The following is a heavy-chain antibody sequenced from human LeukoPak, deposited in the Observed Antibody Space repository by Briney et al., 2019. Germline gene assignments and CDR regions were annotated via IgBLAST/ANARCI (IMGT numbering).Heavy chain of an antibody. Sequence: GGSLRLSCGASGFTFSSYAMSWVRQAPGKGLEWVSAISGSGGSTYYADSVKGRFTISRDNSKNTLYLQMNSLRAEDTAVYYCAKGPPYYDYVWGSYRLDYWGQGTLVTVSS. V-gene: IGHV3-23*01. CDR1: GFTFSSYA. CDR2: ISGSGGST. D-gene: IGHD3-16*02. J-gene: IGHJ4*02. CDR3: AKGPPYYDYVWGSYRLDY.